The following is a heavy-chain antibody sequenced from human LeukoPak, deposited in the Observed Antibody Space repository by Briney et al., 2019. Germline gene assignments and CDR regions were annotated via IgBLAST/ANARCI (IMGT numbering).Heavy chain of an antibody. CDR2: ISSSGSTM. J-gene: IGHJ4*02. V-gene: IGHV3-48*03. CDR3: TTGGGGYADNVAFDY. D-gene: IGHD6-19*01. Sequence: GGSLRLSCAASGFTFSIYEMNWVRQAPGKGLEWVAYISSSGSTMYYADSVKGRFTISRDNAENSLDLQMNSLRADDTAVYYCTTGGGGYADNVAFDYWGQGTLVTVSS. CDR1: GFTFSIYE.